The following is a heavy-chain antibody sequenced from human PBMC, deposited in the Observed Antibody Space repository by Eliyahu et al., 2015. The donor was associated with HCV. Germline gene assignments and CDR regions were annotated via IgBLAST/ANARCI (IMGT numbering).Heavy chain of an antibody. J-gene: IGHJ4*02. CDR3: ARGRSRTVEPKWRRRGRGYFDY. V-gene: IGHV4-34*01. CDR1: GGSFSGYY. D-gene: IGHD4-23*01. Sequence: QVQLQQWGAGLLKPSETLSLTCAVYGGSFSGYYWSWIRQPPGKGLEWIGEINPRGRPQQHPPLKSRVTISVDTSKNQFSLKLSSVTAADTAVYYCARGRSRTVEPKWRRRGRGYFDYWGQGTLVTVSS. CDR2: INPRGRP.